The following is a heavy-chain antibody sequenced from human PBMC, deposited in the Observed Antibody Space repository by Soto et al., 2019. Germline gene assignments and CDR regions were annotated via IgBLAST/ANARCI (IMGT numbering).Heavy chain of an antibody. J-gene: IGHJ4*02. CDR3: ARDRYCSSTSCYAL. D-gene: IGHD2-2*01. V-gene: IGHV3-66*01. CDR1: GFTVSSNY. CDR2: IYSGGST. Sequence: EVQLVESGGGLVQPGGPLRLSCAASGFTVSSNYMSWVRQAPGKGLEWVSVIYSGGSTYYADSVKGRFTISRDNSKNTLYLQMNSLRAEDTAVYYCARDRYCSSTSCYALWGQGTLVTVSS.